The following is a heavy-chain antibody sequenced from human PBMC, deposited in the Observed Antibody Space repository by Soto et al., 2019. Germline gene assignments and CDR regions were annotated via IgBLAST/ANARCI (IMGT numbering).Heavy chain of an antibody. CDR1: GGTFSSYT. CDR3: ARDRGDGYNNI. Sequence: QVQLVQSGAEVKKPGSSVKVSCKASGGTFSSYTISWVRQAPGQGLEWMGRIIPILGIANYAQKFQGRVTITADKTTSTAYMALSSLRSEDTAVYYCARDRGDGYNNIWGQGTMVTVSS. CDR2: IIPILGIA. D-gene: IGHD5-12*01. J-gene: IGHJ3*02. V-gene: IGHV1-69*08.